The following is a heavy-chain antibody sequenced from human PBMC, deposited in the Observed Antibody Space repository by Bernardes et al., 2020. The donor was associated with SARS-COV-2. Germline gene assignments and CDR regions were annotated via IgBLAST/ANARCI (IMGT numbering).Heavy chain of an antibody. CDR3: ARESTFFRYSGSYRVIDS. D-gene: IGHD1-26*01. J-gene: IGHJ4*02. CDR1: GYTFTGYY. Sequence: ASVKVSCKASGYTFTGYYMHWVRQAPGQGLEWMGWINPNSGGTNYAQKFQGRVTMTKDTSISTAYMELSRLRSDDTAVYYCARESTFFRYSGSYRVIDSWGQGALVTVSS. V-gene: IGHV1-2*02. CDR2: INPNSGGT.